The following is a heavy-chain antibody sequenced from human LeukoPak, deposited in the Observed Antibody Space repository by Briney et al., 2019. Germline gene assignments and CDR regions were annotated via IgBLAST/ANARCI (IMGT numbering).Heavy chain of an antibody. Sequence: SEPLSLTCTVSGASISSYYWSWIRQPPGKGLEWIGYVHYSGDTNSDPSLRSRVTMSVDMSRNQFSLKLSSVTAADTAVYYCVRDRWLGTWGQGTLVTVSS. CDR2: VHYSGDT. D-gene: IGHD5-12*01. CDR3: VRDRWLGT. J-gene: IGHJ5*02. CDR1: GASISSYY. V-gene: IGHV4-59*01.